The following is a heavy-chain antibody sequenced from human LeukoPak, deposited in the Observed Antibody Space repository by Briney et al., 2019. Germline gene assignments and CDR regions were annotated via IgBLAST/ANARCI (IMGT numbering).Heavy chain of an antibody. Sequence: KTSETLSLTCTVSGGSISSGSYYWSWIRQPAGKGLEWIGSISYSGSTYYNPSLKSRVTISVDTSKNQFSLKMSSVTAADTAVYYCARSVGDFWSAPTVEIDYWGQGTLVTVSS. J-gene: IGHJ4*02. CDR2: ISYSGST. CDR1: GGSISSGSYY. CDR3: ARSVGDFWSAPTVEIDY. V-gene: IGHV4-39*01. D-gene: IGHD3-3*01.